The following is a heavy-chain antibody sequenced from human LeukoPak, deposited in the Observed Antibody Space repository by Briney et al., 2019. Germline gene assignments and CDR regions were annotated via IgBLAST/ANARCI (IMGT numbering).Heavy chain of an antibody. V-gene: IGHV1-46*01. CDR1: GYTFTSYY. J-gene: IGHJ4*02. Sequence: ASVKVSCKASGYTFTSYYMHWVRQAPEQGLEWMGLINPSGGSTTYAQKFQGRVTMTRDTSTSTVYMELSSLRSEDTAVYYCARAYYHDSSDYYFPLDYWGQGTLVTVSS. CDR3: ARAYYHDSSDYYFPLDY. D-gene: IGHD3-22*01. CDR2: INPSGGST.